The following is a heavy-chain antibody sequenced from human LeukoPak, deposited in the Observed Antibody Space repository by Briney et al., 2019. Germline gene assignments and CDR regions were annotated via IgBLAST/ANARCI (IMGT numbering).Heavy chain of an antibody. J-gene: IGHJ4*02. CDR1: GFTFSSYG. CDR3: AKDTALGYDFWSGPDY. Sequence: PGGSLRLSCAASGFTFSSYGMHWVRQAPGKGLEWVAFIRYDGSNKYYADSVKGRFTISRDNSKNTLYLQMNSLRAEDTAVYYCAKDTALGYDFWSGPDYWGQGTLVTVSS. V-gene: IGHV3-30*02. CDR2: IRYDGSNK. D-gene: IGHD3-3*01.